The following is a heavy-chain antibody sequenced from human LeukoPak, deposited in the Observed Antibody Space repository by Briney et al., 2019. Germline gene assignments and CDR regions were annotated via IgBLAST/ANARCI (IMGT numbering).Heavy chain of an antibody. CDR1: GFTFSSYA. D-gene: IGHD3-3*01. Sequence: GGSLRLSCAASGFTFSSYAMSWVRQAPGKGLEWVSAISGSGGSTYYADSVKGRFTISRDNSENTLYLQMNSLRAEDTAVYYCAKDQEGVDFWSGYFSLYYYYGMDVWGQGTTVTVSS. CDR3: AKDQEGVDFWSGYFSLYYYYGMDV. CDR2: ISGSGGST. J-gene: IGHJ6*02. V-gene: IGHV3-23*01.